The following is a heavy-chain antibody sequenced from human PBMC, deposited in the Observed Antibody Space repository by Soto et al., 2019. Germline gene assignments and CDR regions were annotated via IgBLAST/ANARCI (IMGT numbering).Heavy chain of an antibody. CDR2: ISSSGSTI. D-gene: IGHD6-13*01. CDR3: ARDPVYSTSHLLGGMDV. CDR1: GFTFSSYE. Sequence: GGSLRLSCAASGFTFSSYEMNWVRQAPGKGLEWGSYISSSGSTIYYADSVKGGFTIYRDKAKKSLYLEMNSLRAADTAVYYCARDPVYSTSHLLGGMDVWGQGTPVTVSS. J-gene: IGHJ6*02. V-gene: IGHV3-48*03.